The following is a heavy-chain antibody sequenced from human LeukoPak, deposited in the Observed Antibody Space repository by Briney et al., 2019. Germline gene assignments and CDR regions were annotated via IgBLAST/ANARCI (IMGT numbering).Heavy chain of an antibody. Sequence: HSGGSLRLPCAASGFTFSSYAMSWVRQAPGKGLEWVSGISGSGGGTFYADSVKGRFTISRDNSENALYLQMTSLRAEDTAVYYCAKTRGDYCCSSLDYWGQGSLVTVSS. J-gene: IGHJ4*02. V-gene: IGHV3-23*01. D-gene: IGHD2-21*02. CDR1: GFTFSSYA. CDR3: AKTRGDYCCSSLDY. CDR2: ISGSGGGT.